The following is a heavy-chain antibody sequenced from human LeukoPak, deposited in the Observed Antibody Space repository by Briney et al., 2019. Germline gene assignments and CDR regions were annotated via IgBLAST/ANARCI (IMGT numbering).Heavy chain of an antibody. D-gene: IGHD3-3*01. CDR3: ARVTSYYDFWSGYYLGYYYYMDV. V-gene: IGHV1-18*01. CDR1: GYTFTSYG. J-gene: IGHJ6*03. CDR2: ISAYNGNT. Sequence: ASVKVSCKASGYTFTSYGISWVRQAPGQGLEWMGWISAYNGNTNYAQKLQGRVTMTTDTSTSTAYMELRSLRSDDTAVYYCARVTSYYDFWSGYYLGYYYYMDVWGKGTTVTVSS.